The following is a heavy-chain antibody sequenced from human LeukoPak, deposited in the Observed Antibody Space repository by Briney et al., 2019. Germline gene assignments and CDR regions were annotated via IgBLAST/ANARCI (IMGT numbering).Heavy chain of an antibody. V-gene: IGHV1-18*04. D-gene: IGHD6-13*01. Sequence: ASVKVSCKASGYTFTGYYLHWVRQAPGQGLEWMGWISAYNGNTNYAQKLQGRVTMTTDTSTSTAYMELRSLRSDDTAVYYCARGPPYSSSWYGGAPFDYWGQGTLVTVSS. J-gene: IGHJ4*02. CDR1: GYTFTGYY. CDR2: ISAYNGNT. CDR3: ARGPPYSSSWYGGAPFDY.